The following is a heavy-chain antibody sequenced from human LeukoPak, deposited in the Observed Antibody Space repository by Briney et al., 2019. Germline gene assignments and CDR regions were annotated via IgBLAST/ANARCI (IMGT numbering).Heavy chain of an antibody. CDR2: INHSGST. CDR3: ARHIARDYVWGSYRGGAGFDY. V-gene: IGHV4-34*01. J-gene: IGHJ4*02. Sequence: GSLRLSCTASGFTFGDYAMTWVRQPPGKGLEWIGEINHSGSTNYNPSLKSRVTISVDTSKNQFSLKLSSVTAADTAVYYCARHIARDYVWGSYRGGAGFDYWGQGTLVTVSS. CDR1: GFTFGDYA. D-gene: IGHD3-16*02.